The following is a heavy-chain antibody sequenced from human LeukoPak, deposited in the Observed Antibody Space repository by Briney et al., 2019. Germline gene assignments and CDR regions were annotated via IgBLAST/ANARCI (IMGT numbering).Heavy chain of an antibody. V-gene: IGHV3-48*01. D-gene: IGHD6-19*01. CDR1: GFVFSDYS. J-gene: IGHJ4*02. CDR2: ISRDSGTI. Sequence: GGSLTLSCTASGFVFSDYSMNWVRQAPGKGLEWLSYISRDSGTIYYADSVKGRFTISRDNARNSLFLQMSRLRAEDTAVYYCASLPGAVAVDYWGQGALVTVSS. CDR3: ASLPGAVAVDY.